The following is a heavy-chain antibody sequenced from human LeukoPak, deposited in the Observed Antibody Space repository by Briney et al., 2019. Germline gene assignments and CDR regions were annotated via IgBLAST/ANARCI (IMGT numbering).Heavy chain of an antibody. J-gene: IGHJ5*02. CDR3: ARTRAHSSSWYFP. CDR2: IYSSGST. CDR1: GGSISSYY. Sequence: PSETLSLTCTVAGGSISSYYWSWIRQPPGKGLEWIGYIYSSGSTNYNPSLKSRVTMSVDTSTNQFSLKLSSVTAADTAVYYCARTRAHSSSWYFPWGQGTLVTVSS. V-gene: IGHV4-4*09. D-gene: IGHD6-13*01.